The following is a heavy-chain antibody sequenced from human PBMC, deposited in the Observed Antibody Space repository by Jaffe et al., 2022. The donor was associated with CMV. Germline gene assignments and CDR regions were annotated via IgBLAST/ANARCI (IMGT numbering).Heavy chain of an antibody. D-gene: IGHD3-22*01. CDR2: INHSGST. Sequence: QVQLQQWGAGLLKPSETLSLTCAVYGGSFSGYYWSWIRQPPGKGLEWIGEINHSGSTNYNPSLKSRVTISVDTSKNQFSLKLSSVTAADTAVYYCARRPYRMIVVKGFDPWGQGTLVTVSS. CDR3: ARRPYRMIVVKGFDP. J-gene: IGHJ5*02. CDR1: GGSFSGYY. V-gene: IGHV4-34*01.